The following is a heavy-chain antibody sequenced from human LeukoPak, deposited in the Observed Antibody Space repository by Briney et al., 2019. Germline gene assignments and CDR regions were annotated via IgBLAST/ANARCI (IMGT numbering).Heavy chain of an antibody. CDR3: ARDSVVVITTGAFGV. V-gene: IGHV3-21*01. CDR2: ISSSSSYI. J-gene: IGHJ3*01. Sequence: GGSLRLSCAASGFTFDDYGMSWVRQAPGKGLEWVSSISSSSSYIYYADSVKGRFTISRDNAKNSLYLQMNSLRAEDTAVYYCARDSVVVITTGAFGVWGQGTMVTVSS. D-gene: IGHD3-22*01. CDR1: GFTFDDYG.